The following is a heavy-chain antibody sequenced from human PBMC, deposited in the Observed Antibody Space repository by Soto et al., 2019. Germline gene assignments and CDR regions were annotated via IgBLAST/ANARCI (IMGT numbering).Heavy chain of an antibody. D-gene: IGHD3-22*01. CDR3: ARDRRSLYHDGSGLDY. Sequence: QLQLQESGSGLVRPSQTLSLSCAVSGGSISSGGYSWNWIRQSPGKGLEWIGYIYHGGSTYSNPSLXGXAXLXXDTSKNQFSLRLNSVIAADTAVYYCARDRRSLYHDGSGLDYWGQGILVTVSS. V-gene: IGHV4-30-2*06. CDR2: IYHGGST. J-gene: IGHJ4*02. CDR1: GGSISSGGYS.